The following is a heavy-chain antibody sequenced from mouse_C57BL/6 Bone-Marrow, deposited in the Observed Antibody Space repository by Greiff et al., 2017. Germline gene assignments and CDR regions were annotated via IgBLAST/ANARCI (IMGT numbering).Heavy chain of an antibody. Sequence: VQLQQSGTVLARPGASVKMSCKTSGYTFTSYCMHWVKQRPGQGLEWIGAIYPGNSDTSYNQKFKGKAKLTAVTSASTANMELSGLTNEDSAVDYCTGGWLRLAYWGQGTLVTVSA. CDR2: IYPGNSDT. D-gene: IGHD2-3*01. V-gene: IGHV1-5*01. CDR1: GYTFTSYC. J-gene: IGHJ3*01. CDR3: TGGWLRLAY.